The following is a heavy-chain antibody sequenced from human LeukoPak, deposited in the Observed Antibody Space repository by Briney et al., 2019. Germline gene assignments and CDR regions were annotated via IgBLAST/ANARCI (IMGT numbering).Heavy chain of an antibody. CDR3: ATLGQQLVEGDDAFDI. V-gene: IGHV3-21*01. CDR1: GFTFSSYS. Sequence: GGSLRLSCAASGFTFSSYSMNWVRQAPGKGLEWVSSISSSSSYIYYADSVKGRFTISRDNAKNSLYLQMNSLRAEDTAVYCCATLGQQLVEGDDAFDIWGQGTMVTVSS. D-gene: IGHD6-13*01. J-gene: IGHJ3*02. CDR2: ISSSSSYI.